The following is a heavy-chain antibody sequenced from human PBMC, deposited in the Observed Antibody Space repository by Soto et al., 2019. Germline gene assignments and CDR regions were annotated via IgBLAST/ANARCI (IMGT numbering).Heavy chain of an antibody. CDR1: GFTFSSYS. V-gene: IGHV3-23*01. J-gene: IGHJ4*02. CDR3: AKKANYGPGSQYFDK. Sequence: HPXVSLRLSCAASGFTFSSYSMSWVRQAPGKGLEWVSGFRTGGDDATTYYADSVKGRFTISRDNSKNMLFLQMNSLRAEDTAIYYCAKKANYGPGSQYFDKWGQGTLVTVSS. D-gene: IGHD3-10*01. CDR2: FRTGGDDATT.